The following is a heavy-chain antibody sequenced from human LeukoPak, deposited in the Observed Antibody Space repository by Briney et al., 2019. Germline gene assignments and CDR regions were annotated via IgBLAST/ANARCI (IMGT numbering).Heavy chain of an antibody. CDR2: IWYDGSNK. V-gene: IGHV3-33*01. CDR1: GFTFSSYG. D-gene: IGHD3-10*01. Sequence: GRSLRLSCAASGFTFSSYGMHWVRQAPGKGLEWVAVIWYDGSNKYYADYVKGRFTISRDNSKNTLYLQMNSLRAEDTAVYYCARSMVRGVIIYYGMDVWGQGTTVTVSS. CDR3: ARSMVRGVIIYYGMDV. J-gene: IGHJ6*02.